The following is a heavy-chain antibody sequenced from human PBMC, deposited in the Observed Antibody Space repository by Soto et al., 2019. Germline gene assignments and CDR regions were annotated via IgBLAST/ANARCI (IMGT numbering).Heavy chain of an antibody. V-gene: IGHV4-39*01. D-gene: IGHD2-8*01. CDR1: GVSISDTSYY. Sequence: SETLSLTCNVSGVSISDTSYYWGWIRLPPEQGLEWIVYIYFIGSSFYNPSLTCRLTVYLDASKNRITLRLHSMTGADTAVYYCAGQVSYWGQGTLVTIST. CDR3: AGQVSY. CDR2: IYFIGSS. J-gene: IGHJ4*02.